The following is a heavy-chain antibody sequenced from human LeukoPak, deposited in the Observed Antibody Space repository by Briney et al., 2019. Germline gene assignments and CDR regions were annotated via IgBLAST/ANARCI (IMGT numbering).Heavy chain of an antibody. J-gene: IGHJ3*02. CDR2: IYPGDSDT. Sequence: GESLKISCKGSGYSFTTYWIGWVRQMPGKGLEWMGIIYPGDSDTRYRPSFQGQVTISADKSISTAYLQWSSLKASDTAMYYCARHPEYLHSSSWYGDAFDIWGQGTMVTVSS. CDR1: GYSFTTYW. D-gene: IGHD6-13*01. CDR3: ARHPEYLHSSSWYGDAFDI. V-gene: IGHV5-51*01.